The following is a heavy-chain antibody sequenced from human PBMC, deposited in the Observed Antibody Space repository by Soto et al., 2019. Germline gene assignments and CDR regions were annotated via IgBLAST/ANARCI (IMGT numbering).Heavy chain of an antibody. V-gene: IGHV3-23*01. CDR2: ISGSGGST. D-gene: IGHD4-17*01. CDR1: GFTFSSYA. CDR3: AKSATVTRRIRYYGMDV. Sequence: GGSLRLSCAASGFTFSSYAMSWVRQAPGKGLEWVSAISGSGGSTYYADSVKGRFTISRDNSKNTLYLQMNSLRAEDTAVYYCAKSATVTRRIRYYGMDVWGQGTTVTVSS. J-gene: IGHJ6*02.